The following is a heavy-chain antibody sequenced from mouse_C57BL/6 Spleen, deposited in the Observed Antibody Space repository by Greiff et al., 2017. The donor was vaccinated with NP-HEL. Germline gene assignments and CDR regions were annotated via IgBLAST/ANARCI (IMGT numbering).Heavy chain of an antibody. CDR3: AREGGLRWFAY. V-gene: IGHV3-1*01. D-gene: IGHD2-4*01. J-gene: IGHJ3*01. CDR1: GYSITSGYD. CDR2: ISYSGST. Sequence: VQLKESGPGMVKPSQSLSLTCTVTGYSITSGYDWHWIRHFPGNKLEWMGYISYSGSTNYNPSLKSRISITHDTSKNHFFLKLNSVTTEDTATYYCAREGGLRWFAYWGQGTLVTVSA.